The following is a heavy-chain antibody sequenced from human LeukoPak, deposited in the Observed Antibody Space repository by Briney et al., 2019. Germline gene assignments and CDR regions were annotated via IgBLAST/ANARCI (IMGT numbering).Heavy chain of an antibody. CDR2: IYYSGST. V-gene: IGHV4-59*12. D-gene: IGHD6-13*01. CDR1: GGSISSYY. CDR3: ARGRGAAAGTNDY. J-gene: IGHJ4*02. Sequence: PSETLSLTCTVSGGSISSYYWSWIRQPPGKGLEWIGYIYYSGSTNYNPSLKSRVTISVDTSKNQFSLKLSSVTAADTAVYYCARGRGAAAGTNDYWGQGTLVTVSS.